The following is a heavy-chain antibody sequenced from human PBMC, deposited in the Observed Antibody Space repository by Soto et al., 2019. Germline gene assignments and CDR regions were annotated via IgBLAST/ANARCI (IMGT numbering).Heavy chain of an antibody. CDR1: GFTFSSYG. CDR3: ASSRHVDTAIVFY. D-gene: IGHD5-18*01. V-gene: IGHV3-33*01. Sequence: QVQLVESGGGVVQPGRSLRLSCAASGFTFSSYGMHWVRQAPGKGLEWVAVIWYDGSNKYYADSVKGRFTISRDNSKNTLYLQMNSLRAEDAAVYYCASSRHVDTAIVFYWGQGTLVTVSS. J-gene: IGHJ4*02. CDR2: IWYDGSNK.